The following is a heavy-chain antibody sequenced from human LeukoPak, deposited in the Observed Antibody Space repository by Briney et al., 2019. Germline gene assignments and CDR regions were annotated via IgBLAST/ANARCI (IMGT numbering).Heavy chain of an antibody. D-gene: IGHD6-13*01. CDR3: VLGAAGGIRDVAYDI. V-gene: IGHV3-21*01. Sequence: PGGSLRLSCAASGFTHSSYSMNWFRQAPGKGLDWVSSISSTSIHIYYADSVNGRFTISRDNAQNSLYLQMNSLRAEDTAVYYCVLGAAGGIRDVAYDIWGQGTMVTVSS. CDR1: GFTHSSYS. J-gene: IGHJ3*02. CDR2: ISSTSIHI.